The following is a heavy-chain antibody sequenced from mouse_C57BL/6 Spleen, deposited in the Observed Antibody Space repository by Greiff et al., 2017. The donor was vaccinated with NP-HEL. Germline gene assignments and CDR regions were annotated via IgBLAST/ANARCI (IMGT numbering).Heavy chain of an antibody. CDR3: ARGYYSNYAMDY. Sequence: VQLQQSGPELVKPGASVKISCKASGYSFTGYYMNWVKQSPEKSLEWIGEINPSTGGTTYIQKFKAKATLTVDNSSSTAYMQLKSLTSEDSAVYYCARGYYSNYAMDYWGQGTSVTVSS. CDR1: GYSFTGYY. CDR2: INPSTGGT. J-gene: IGHJ4*01. D-gene: IGHD2-5*01. V-gene: IGHV1-42*01.